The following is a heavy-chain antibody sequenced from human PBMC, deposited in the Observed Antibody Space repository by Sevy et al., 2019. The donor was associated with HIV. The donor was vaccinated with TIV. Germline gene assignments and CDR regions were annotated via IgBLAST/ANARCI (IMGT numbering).Heavy chain of an antibody. CDR2: SSWNSGSI. J-gene: IGHJ5*01. V-gene: IGHV3-9*01. CDR1: GFTFDDYA. Sequence: GGSLRLSCVASGFTFDDYAMHWVRQAPGKGPEWVSGSSWNSGSIGYAESVKGRFTISRDNAKNSLYLQMNSLRVEDTALYYCAKGIGYSNGWYSWFDSWGQGTLVNVSS. D-gene: IGHD6-19*01. CDR3: AKGIGYSNGWYSWFDS.